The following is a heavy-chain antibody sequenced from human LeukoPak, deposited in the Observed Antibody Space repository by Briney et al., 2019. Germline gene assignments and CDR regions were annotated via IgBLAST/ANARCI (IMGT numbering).Heavy chain of an antibody. Sequence: GGSLRLSCAASGFTFSSYWMHWVRQAPGKGLVWVSRIRTDGTITTYADSVKGRFSISRDNAKNTLYLQVNSLRVEDTAVYYCARDLSYYDSSGYYPDYWGQGTLVTVSS. D-gene: IGHD3-22*01. V-gene: IGHV3-74*01. CDR2: IRTDGTIT. CDR3: ARDLSYYDSSGYYPDY. J-gene: IGHJ4*02. CDR1: GFTFSSYW.